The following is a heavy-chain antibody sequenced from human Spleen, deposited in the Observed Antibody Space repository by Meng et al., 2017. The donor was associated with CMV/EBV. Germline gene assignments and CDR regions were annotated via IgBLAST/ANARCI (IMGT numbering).Heavy chain of an antibody. CDR3: ARGITGTIGWFDP. CDR2: ISSSSSYI. D-gene: IGHD1-20*01. CDR1: GFTFSSFW. V-gene: IGHV3-21*01. J-gene: IGHJ5*02. Sequence: GGSLRLSCAGSGFTFSSFWMSWVRQAPGKGLEWVSSISSSSSYIYYADSVKGRFTISRDNAKNSLYLQMNSLRAEDTAVYYCARGITGTIGWFDPWGQGTLVTVSS.